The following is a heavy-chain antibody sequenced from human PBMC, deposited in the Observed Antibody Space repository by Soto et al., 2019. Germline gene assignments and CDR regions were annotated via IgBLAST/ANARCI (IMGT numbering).Heavy chain of an antibody. CDR1: GGSMTSGDQY. D-gene: IGHD3-10*01. J-gene: IGHJ6*02. Sequence: PSETLSLSCTVTGGSMTSGDQYWTWIRHRPGEGLEWFGYINHRGSLYYNPSLKSRVSMSVDTSKNQFSLHLSSVTAADTAVFYCAREHPQRPGRNMAVWGQGPMVT. CDR3: AREHPQRPGRNMAV. CDR2: INHRGSL. V-gene: IGHV4-30-4*02.